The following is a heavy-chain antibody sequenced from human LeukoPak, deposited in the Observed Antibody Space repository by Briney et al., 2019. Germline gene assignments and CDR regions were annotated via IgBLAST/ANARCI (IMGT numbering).Heavy chain of an antibody. CDR1: GFTFSSYA. Sequence: GASLRLSCAASGFTFSSYAMSWVRQAPGKGLEWVSAISGSGGSTSYADSVKGRFTISRDNSKNTLYLQMNSLRAEDTAVYYCAKNLRVYYFDYWGQGTLVTVSS. V-gene: IGHV3-23*01. CDR2: ISGSGGST. D-gene: IGHD4-17*01. J-gene: IGHJ4*02. CDR3: AKNLRVYYFDY.